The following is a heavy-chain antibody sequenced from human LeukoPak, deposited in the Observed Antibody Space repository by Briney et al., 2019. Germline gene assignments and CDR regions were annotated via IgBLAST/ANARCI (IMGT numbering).Heavy chain of an antibody. Sequence: ASVKVSCKASGYTFTGYYMHWVRQAPGRGLEWMGWINPNSGGTNYAQKFQGRVTMTRDTSISTAYMELSRLRSDDTAVYYCARGYCSGGSCYSVYWGQGTLVTVSS. CDR3: ARGYCSGGSCYSVY. D-gene: IGHD2-15*01. CDR1: GYTFTGYY. J-gene: IGHJ4*02. CDR2: INPNSGGT. V-gene: IGHV1-2*02.